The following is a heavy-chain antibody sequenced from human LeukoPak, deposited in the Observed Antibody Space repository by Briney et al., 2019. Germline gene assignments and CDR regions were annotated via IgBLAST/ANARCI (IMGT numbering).Heavy chain of an antibody. CDR1: GGSISSPNW. Sequence: SGTLSLTCAVSGGSISSPNWWTWVRQPPGEGLQWIGEIYYGGNTNYNPSLKSRVTISEDKSKNQLSLKLSSVTAADTAVYYCAREAAMAQNWFDPWGQGTLVTVSS. V-gene: IGHV4-4*02. CDR2: IYYGGNT. J-gene: IGHJ5*02. CDR3: AREAAMAQNWFDP. D-gene: IGHD5-18*01.